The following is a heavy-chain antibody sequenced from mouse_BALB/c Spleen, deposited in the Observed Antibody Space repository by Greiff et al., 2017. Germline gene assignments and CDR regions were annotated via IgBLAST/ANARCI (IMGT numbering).Heavy chain of an antibody. J-gene: IGHJ3*01. V-gene: IGHV2-4-1*01. CDR1: GFSLTSYG. CDR2: IWSGGST. D-gene: IGHD1-1*01. Sequence: VMLVESGPGLVQPSQSLSITCTVSGFSLTSYGVHWVRQSPGKGLEWLGVIWSGGSTDYNAAFISRLSISKDNSKSQVFFKMNSLQADDTAIYYCARNYYYGSSYVGFAYWGQGTLVTVSA. CDR3: ARNYYYGSSYVGFAY.